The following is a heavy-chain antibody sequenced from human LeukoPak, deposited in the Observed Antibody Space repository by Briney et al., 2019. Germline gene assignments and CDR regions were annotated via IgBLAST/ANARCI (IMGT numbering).Heavy chain of an antibody. CDR3: ARQLGVRAATSYDY. V-gene: IGHV4-39*01. CDR2: IHYSGNT. D-gene: IGHD3-10*02. CDR1: GGSIRSSSYY. Sequence: SETLSLTCTVSGGSIRSSSYYWGWIRQPPGKGLEWIGTIHYSGNTYHNSSLKSRVTRSIDTSKNHFSLKLSSVTAAETAVYYCARQLGVRAATSYDYWGQGTLVTVSS. J-gene: IGHJ4*02.